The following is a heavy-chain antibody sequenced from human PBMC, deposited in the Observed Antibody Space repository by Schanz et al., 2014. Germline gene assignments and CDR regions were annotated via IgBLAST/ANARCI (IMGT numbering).Heavy chain of an antibody. Sequence: VYLVESGGDLVKPGGSLRLSCAASGFRFDDYAMHWVRQAPGKGLEWVSGMSWNAGSLGYGDSVKGRFTISRDNSKNTLYVQMNSLRAEDTAVYYCAKSMYSTSWAFDFWGQGAQVTVSS. D-gene: IGHD2-2*01. J-gene: IGHJ4*02. CDR3: AKSMYSTSWAFDF. CDR2: MSWNAGSL. CDR1: GFRFDDYA. V-gene: IGHV3-9*01.